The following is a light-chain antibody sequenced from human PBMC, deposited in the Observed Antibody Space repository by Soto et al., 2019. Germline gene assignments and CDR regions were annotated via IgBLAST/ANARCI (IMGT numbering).Light chain of an antibody. CDR1: QGISSY. J-gene: IGKJ5*01. Sequence: DIQLTPSPSFLSASVGDRVNITCRASQGISSYLAWYQQKPGKAPKLLIFAASTLQSGVPSRFSGSGSGTEFTLTISSLQPEDFATYYCQQLNSYPLTFGQGTRLEIK. CDR2: AAS. CDR3: QQLNSYPLT. V-gene: IGKV1-9*01.